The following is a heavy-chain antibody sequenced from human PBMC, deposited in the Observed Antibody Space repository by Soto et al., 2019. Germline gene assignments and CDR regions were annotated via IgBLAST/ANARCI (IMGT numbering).Heavy chain of an antibody. D-gene: IGHD3-22*01. J-gene: IGHJ6*02. V-gene: IGHV1-46*01. CDR3: ASTDSSGYYWGGYYYGMDV. CDR1: GYTFTSYY. Sequence: ASVKVSCKASGYTFTSYYMHWVRQAPGQGLEWMGIINPSGGSTSYAQKFQGRVTVTRDTSTSTVYMELSSLRSEDTAVYYCASTDSSGYYWGGYYYGMDVWGQGTTVTVSS. CDR2: INPSGGST.